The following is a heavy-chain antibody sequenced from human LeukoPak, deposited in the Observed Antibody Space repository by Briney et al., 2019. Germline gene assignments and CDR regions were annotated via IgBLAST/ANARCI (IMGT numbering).Heavy chain of an antibody. CDR1: GGSISSSSYY. CDR2: IYYSGST. D-gene: IGHD6-6*01. CDR3: ARHSLNSSSSYFDY. J-gene: IGHJ4*02. Sequence: KPSETLSLTCTVSGGSISSSSYYWGWIRQPPGKGLEWIGSIYYSGSTYYNPSLKSRVTISVDTTKNQFSLKLSSVTAADTAVYYCARHSLNSSSSYFDYWGQGTLVTVSS. V-gene: IGHV4-39*01.